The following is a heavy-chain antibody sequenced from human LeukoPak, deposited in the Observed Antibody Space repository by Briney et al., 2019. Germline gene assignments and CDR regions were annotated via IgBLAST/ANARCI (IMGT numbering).Heavy chain of an antibody. J-gene: IGHJ4*02. V-gene: IGHV3-64*01. D-gene: IGHD3-22*01. CDR3: ARESGYYDY. CDR2: ISSNGGST. Sequence: GGSLRLSCAASGFTFSSYAMHWVRQAPGKGLEYVSAISSNGGSTYYANSVKGRFTISRDNSKNTLYLRMGSLRAEDMAVYYCARESGYYDYWGQGTLVTVSS. CDR1: GFTFSSYA.